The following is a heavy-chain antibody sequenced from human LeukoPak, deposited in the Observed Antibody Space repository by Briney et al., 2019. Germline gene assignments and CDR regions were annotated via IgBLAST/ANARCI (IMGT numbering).Heavy chain of an antibody. Sequence: GESLKISCKVSGYSFTSYWISWVRQMPGKGLEWMGRIDPSDSYTNYRPSFQGHVTISADKSISTAYLQWSSLKASDTAMYYCARQLGYSSGWYVVGYWGQGTLVTVSS. CDR3: ARQLGYSSGWYVVGY. CDR2: IDPSDSYT. V-gene: IGHV5-10-1*01. CDR1: GYSFTSYW. D-gene: IGHD6-19*01. J-gene: IGHJ4*02.